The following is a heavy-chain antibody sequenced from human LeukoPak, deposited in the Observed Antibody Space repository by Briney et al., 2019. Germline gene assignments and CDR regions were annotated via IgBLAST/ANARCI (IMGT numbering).Heavy chain of an antibody. D-gene: IGHD6-19*01. CDR2: TSYNGNT. CDR3: ARHSGSGWQALGY. J-gene: IGHJ4*02. CDR1: GYTFSNYG. V-gene: IGHV1-18*04. Sequence: ASVKVSCKASGYTFSNYGISWVRQAPGLGLEWMGWTSYNGNTNYAQKCQDRVTMNTDKSTTTAYMELRSLESDDTAVYYCARHSGSGWQALGYWGQGTLVTVSS.